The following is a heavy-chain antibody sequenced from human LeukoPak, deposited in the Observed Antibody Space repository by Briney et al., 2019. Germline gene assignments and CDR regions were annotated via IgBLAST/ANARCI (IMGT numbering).Heavy chain of an antibody. Sequence: SETLSLTCTVSGGSISSSSYYWGWIRQPPGKGLEWIGSIYYSGSTYYNPSLKSRVTISVDTSKNPSSLNLSSVTAADTAVYYCARLYYDSSGYYQICYFDYWGQGTLVTVSS. CDR1: GGSISSSSYY. V-gene: IGHV4-39*01. J-gene: IGHJ4*02. D-gene: IGHD3-22*01. CDR3: ARLYYDSSGYYQICYFDY. CDR2: IYYSGST.